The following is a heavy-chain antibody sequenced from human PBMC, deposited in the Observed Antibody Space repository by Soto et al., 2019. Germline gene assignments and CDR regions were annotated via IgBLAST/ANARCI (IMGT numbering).Heavy chain of an antibody. J-gene: IGHJ4*02. CDR3: AREYSYYYVRRGYSPPDY. Sequence: ASVKVSCKASGYTFTSYAMHWVRQAPGQRLEWMGWINAGNGNTKYSQKFQGRVTITRDTSASTAYMELSSLRSEDTAVYYCAREYSYYYVRRGYSPPDYCCQGLFVTLSS. CDR2: INAGNGNT. D-gene: IGHD3-10*02. CDR1: GYTFTSYA. V-gene: IGHV1-3*01.